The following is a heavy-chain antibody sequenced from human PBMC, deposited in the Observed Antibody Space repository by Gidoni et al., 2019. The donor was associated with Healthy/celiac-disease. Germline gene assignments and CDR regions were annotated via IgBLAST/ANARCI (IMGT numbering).Heavy chain of an antibody. CDR2: ISYAGSNK. V-gene: IGHV3-30*18. Sequence: QVQLVESGGGVVQPGRSLRLPCAASGFTFSSYGMHWVRHAPGKGLAWVAVISYAGSNKYYADSVKGRFTISRDNSKNTLYLQMNSLRAEDTAVYYCAKDRTGRGDDAIDYWGQGTLVTVSS. D-gene: IGHD3-16*01. CDR1: GFTFSSYG. CDR3: AKDRTGRGDDAIDY. J-gene: IGHJ4*02.